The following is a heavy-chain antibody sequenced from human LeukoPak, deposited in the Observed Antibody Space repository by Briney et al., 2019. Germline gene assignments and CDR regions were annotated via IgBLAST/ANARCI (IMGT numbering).Heavy chain of an antibody. Sequence: SETLSLTCTVSGGSISSSSYYWGWIRQPPGKGLEWIGSIYYSGSTYYNPSLKSRVTISVDTSKNQFSLKLSSVTAADTAVYYCARVLDSSTDAFDIWGQGTMVTVSS. J-gene: IGHJ3*02. CDR1: GGSISSSSYY. D-gene: IGHD6-19*01. CDR2: IYYSGST. CDR3: ARVLDSSTDAFDI. V-gene: IGHV4-39*07.